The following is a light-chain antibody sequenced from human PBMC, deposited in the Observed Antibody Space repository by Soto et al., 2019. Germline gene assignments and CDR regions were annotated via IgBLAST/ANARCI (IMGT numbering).Light chain of an antibody. V-gene: IGKV3-20*01. J-gene: IGKJ5*01. Sequence: EIVMTQSPATLSVSPGERATLSCRASQSVRSSFLAWYQQKPGQAPSLLIYGASTRATGIPARFSGSGSGTEFTLTISRLEPEDFAVYYCQQFSSYPLTFGGGTRLEIK. CDR1: QSVRSSF. CDR3: QQFSSYPLT. CDR2: GAS.